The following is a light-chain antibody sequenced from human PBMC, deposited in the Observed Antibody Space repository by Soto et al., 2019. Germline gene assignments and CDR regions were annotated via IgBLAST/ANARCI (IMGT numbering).Light chain of an antibody. CDR3: SSYAGTNNFVV. Sequence: QSVLTQPPSASGSPGQSVTISCTGTSRDVGDYNYVSWYQQHPGKAPKLMIYEVSKRPSGVPHRFSGSKSGNTASLTVSGLQAEDEAAYYCSSYAGTNNFVVFGTGTKVTV. V-gene: IGLV2-8*01. CDR1: SRDVGDYNY. CDR2: EVS. J-gene: IGLJ1*01.